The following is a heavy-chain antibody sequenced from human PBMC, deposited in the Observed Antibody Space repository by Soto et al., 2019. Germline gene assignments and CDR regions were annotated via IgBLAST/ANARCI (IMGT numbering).Heavy chain of an antibody. J-gene: IGHJ6*02. D-gene: IGHD3-10*01. V-gene: IGHV4-4*02. CDR1: GGSISSSNW. CDR2: IYHSGST. CDR3: ASEKGGSGSYGPYYYYYGMDV. Sequence: SDTLSLTCAVSGGSISSSNWWSWVRQPPGQGLEWIGEIYHSGSTNYNPSLKSRVTISVDKSKNQFSLKLSSVTAADTAVYYGASEKGGSGSYGPYYYYYGMDVWGQGTTVT.